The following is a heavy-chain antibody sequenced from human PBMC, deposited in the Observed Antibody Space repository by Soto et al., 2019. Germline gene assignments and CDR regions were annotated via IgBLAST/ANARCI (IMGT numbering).Heavy chain of an antibody. CDR2: ISWNSGSI. CDR3: AKEGVRTAIHWYFDL. Sequence: EVQLVESGGGLVQPGGSLRLSCAASGFTFDDYAMHWVRQAPGKGLEWVSGISWNSGSIGYADSVKGRFTISRDNAKNSLYLQMNSLRAEDTALYYCAKEGVRTAIHWYFDLWGRGTLVTVSS. J-gene: IGHJ2*01. CDR1: GFTFDDYA. D-gene: IGHD2-2*02. V-gene: IGHV3-9*01.